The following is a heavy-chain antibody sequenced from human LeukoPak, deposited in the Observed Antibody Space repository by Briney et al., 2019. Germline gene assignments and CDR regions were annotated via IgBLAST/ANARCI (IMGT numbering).Heavy chain of an antibody. J-gene: IGHJ4*02. CDR1: GFSFTNFW. V-gene: IGHV3-7*04. CDR3: ARGDAFSGDH. CDR2: IHPEGNEK. Sequence: QAGGSLRLSCAVSGFSFTNFWMSWVRQAPGRGLEWVANIHPEGNEKYHVESVKGRFTISRDNTKNLLFLQMNDLRVEDTAVYYCARGDAFSGDHWGQGTLVTVSS.